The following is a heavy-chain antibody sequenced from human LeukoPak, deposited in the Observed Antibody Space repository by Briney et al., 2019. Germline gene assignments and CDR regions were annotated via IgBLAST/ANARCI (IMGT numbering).Heavy chain of an antibody. D-gene: IGHD3-16*01. Sequence: PGGSLRLSCAASGFTFSNYGMHWVRQAPGKGLEWVTFIRYDGSHKYYADSVKGRFTISRDNTKNTLYLQMNRLRAEDTAVYYCAREGDLMGATMDSWGQGTLVIVSS. J-gene: IGHJ5*01. CDR3: AREGDLMGATMDS. CDR1: GFTFSNYG. CDR2: IRYDGSHK. V-gene: IGHV3-30*02.